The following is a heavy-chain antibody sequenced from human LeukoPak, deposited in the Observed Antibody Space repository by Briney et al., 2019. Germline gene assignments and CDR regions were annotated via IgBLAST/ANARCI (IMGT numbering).Heavy chain of an antibody. Sequence: ASVKVSCKVSGYTLTELSVHWVRQAPGKGLEWMGGFDPEDGETIYAQKFQGRVTMTEDTSTDTAYMELSSLRSEDTAVYYCATDRCFGGSFCHDAFDIWGQGTMVTVSS. CDR2: FDPEDGET. CDR1: GYTLTELS. V-gene: IGHV1-24*01. CDR3: ATDRCFGGSFCHDAFDI. J-gene: IGHJ3*02. D-gene: IGHD1-26*01.